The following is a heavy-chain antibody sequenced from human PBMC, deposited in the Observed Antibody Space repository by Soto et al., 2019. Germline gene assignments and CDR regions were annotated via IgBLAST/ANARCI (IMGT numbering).Heavy chain of an antibody. CDR3: ERRPGDYDILTGYTTYYFDS. V-gene: IGHV4-59*08. CDR2: IYYRGKT. CDR1: GGSIGTYY. Sequence: QVQLQESGPGLVKPSETLSLTCTVSGGSIGTYYWSWIRQPPGKGREWSGYIYYRGKTGYNPSLKSPVTMSLATTTNPSFLKRSSVTAADAAVYYCERRPGDYDILTGYTTYYFDSWGQGILVTVSS. D-gene: IGHD3-9*01. J-gene: IGHJ4*02.